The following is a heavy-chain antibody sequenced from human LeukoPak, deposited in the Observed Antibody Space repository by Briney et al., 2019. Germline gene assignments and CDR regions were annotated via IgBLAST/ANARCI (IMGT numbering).Heavy chain of an antibody. J-gene: IGHJ5*02. CDR1: GGSVSSGTYY. CDR2: IYYSGNT. D-gene: IGHD6-13*01. CDR3: ARDGQPGWFDP. V-gene: IGHV4-61*01. Sequence: SETLSLTCTVSGGSVSSGTYYWSWIRQPPGRGLEWIGYIYYSGNTNYNPSLKSRVTISVDTSKNQLSLKLSSVTAADTAVYYCARDGQPGWFDPWGQGTLVTVSS.